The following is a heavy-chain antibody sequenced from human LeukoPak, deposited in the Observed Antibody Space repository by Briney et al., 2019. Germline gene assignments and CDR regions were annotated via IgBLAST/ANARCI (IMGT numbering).Heavy chain of an antibody. CDR1: GYTFTSYG. Sequence: ASVKVSCKASGYTFTSYGISWVRQAPGQGLEWMGWINPNSGGTNYAQKFQGRVTMTRDTSISTAYMELSRLRSDDTAVYYCVIRWPADDYWGQGTLVTVSS. V-gene: IGHV1-2*02. D-gene: IGHD4-23*01. CDR2: INPNSGGT. J-gene: IGHJ4*02. CDR3: VIRWPADDY.